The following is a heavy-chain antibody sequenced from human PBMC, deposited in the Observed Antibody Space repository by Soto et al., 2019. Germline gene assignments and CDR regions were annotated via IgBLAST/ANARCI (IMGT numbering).Heavy chain of an antibody. D-gene: IGHD3-9*01. CDR1: GYTFTSYY. V-gene: IGHV1-46*01. J-gene: IGHJ5*02. Sequence: ASVKFSCKASGYTFTSYYMHWVRQAPGQGLEWMGIINPSGGSTSYAQKFQGRVTMTRDTSTSTVYMELSSLRSEDTAVYYCARENILTGYYKNWFDPWGQGTLVTVSS. CDR3: ARENILTGYYKNWFDP. CDR2: INPSGGST.